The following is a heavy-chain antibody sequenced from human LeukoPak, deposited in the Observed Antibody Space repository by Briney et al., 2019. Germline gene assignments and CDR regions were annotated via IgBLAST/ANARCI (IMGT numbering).Heavy chain of an antibody. Sequence: GASVKVSCKASGYTFTSYDINWVRQATGQGLEWMGWMNPNSGNTGYAQKFQGRVTMTRNTSISTAYMELSSLRSEDTAVYYCARRGYDSSGYYLSQFDYWGQGTLVTVSS. CDR3: ARRGYDSSGYYLSQFDY. V-gene: IGHV1-8*01. CDR2: MNPNSGNT. CDR1: GYTFTSYD. J-gene: IGHJ4*02. D-gene: IGHD3-22*01.